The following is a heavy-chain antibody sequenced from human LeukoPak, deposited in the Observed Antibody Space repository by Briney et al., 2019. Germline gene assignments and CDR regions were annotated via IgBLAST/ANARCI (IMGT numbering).Heavy chain of an antibody. J-gene: IGHJ4*02. D-gene: IGHD6-19*01. CDR3: ARSSLAVAGSVFDY. Sequence: ASVKVSCKASGYTFTSYGISWVRQARGQGLEWMGWISTYNGNTHYAQKLQGRVTMTTDTSTSTAYMELRSLRSDDTAVYYCARSSLAVAGSVFDYWGQGTLVTVSS. CDR1: GYTFTSYG. V-gene: IGHV1-18*01. CDR2: ISTYNGNT.